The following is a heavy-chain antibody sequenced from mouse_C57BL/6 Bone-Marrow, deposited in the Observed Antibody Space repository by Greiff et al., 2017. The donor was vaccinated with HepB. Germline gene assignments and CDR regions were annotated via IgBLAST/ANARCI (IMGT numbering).Heavy chain of an antibody. CDR1: GYSITSGYY. CDR3: ARDKGLLLRTPHWYFDV. J-gene: IGHJ1*03. CDR2: ISYDGSN. Sequence: VQLKESGPGLVKPSQSLSLTCSVTGYSITSGYYWNWIRQFPGNKLEWMGYISYDGSNNYNPSLKNRISITRDTSKNQFFLKLNSVTTEDTATYYCARDKGLLLRTPHWYFDVWGTGTTVTVSS. V-gene: IGHV3-6*01. D-gene: IGHD1-1*01.